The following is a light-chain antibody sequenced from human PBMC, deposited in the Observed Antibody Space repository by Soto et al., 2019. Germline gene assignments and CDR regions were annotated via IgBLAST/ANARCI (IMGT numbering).Light chain of an antibody. CDR2: AAS. CDR1: QGISNY. Sequence: DIQMTQSPSSLSASVVDRVTITCRASQGISNYLAWYQQKPGTVPKLLISAASTLQTGVPSRFSGGGSGTDFTLTISGLQPEDVATYYCQKYNSAPWTFGQGTKVDIK. V-gene: IGKV1-27*01. CDR3: QKYNSAPWT. J-gene: IGKJ1*01.